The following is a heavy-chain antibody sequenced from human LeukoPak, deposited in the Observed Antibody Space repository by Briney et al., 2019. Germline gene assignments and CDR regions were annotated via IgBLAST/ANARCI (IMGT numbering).Heavy chain of an antibody. CDR1: VNTFGAYG. CDR3: ATSWGNYDILTGYPLEY. V-gene: IGHV1-18*01. D-gene: IGHD3-9*01. J-gene: IGHJ4*02. Sequence: ASVKVSCKASVNTFGAYGISWVRQAPGQGLEWMGWISAYNGNTDYSQKLQGRVTMTTDTSTSTAYMELRSLRSDDTAVYYCATSWGNYDILTGYPLEYWGQGTLVTVSS. CDR2: ISAYNGNT.